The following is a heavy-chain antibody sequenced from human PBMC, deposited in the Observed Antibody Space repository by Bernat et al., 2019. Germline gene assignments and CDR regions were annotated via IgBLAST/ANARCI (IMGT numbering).Heavy chain of an antibody. Sequence: EVQLVESGGGLVKPGGSLRLSCAASGFTFSGYGMNWVRQAPGKGLEWVSSITSHSSYIYHADSLKGRFNISRDNAKSSLYLQMNSLRAEDTAVYYCARDKSGSYYGAIDYWGQGTLLTVSS. D-gene: IGHD1-26*01. CDR2: ITSHSSYI. J-gene: IGHJ4*02. CDR1: GFTFSGYG. CDR3: ARDKSGSYYGAIDY. V-gene: IGHV3-21*01.